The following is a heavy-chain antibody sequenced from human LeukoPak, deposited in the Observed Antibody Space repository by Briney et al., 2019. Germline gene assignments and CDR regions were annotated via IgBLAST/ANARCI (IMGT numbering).Heavy chain of an antibody. CDR1: GYTFTVNY. Sequence: ASVKVSCKASGYTFTVNYIHWVRQASGQGLEGMGWLSPNSGVTHFAQKFQGRVTMTRDTSIGTAYMELNSLEFDDTAVYYCASGAGSSWFDYWGQGTLVTVSS. D-gene: IGHD6-13*01. CDR3: ASGAGSSWFDY. J-gene: IGHJ4*02. CDR2: LSPNSGVT. V-gene: IGHV1-2*02.